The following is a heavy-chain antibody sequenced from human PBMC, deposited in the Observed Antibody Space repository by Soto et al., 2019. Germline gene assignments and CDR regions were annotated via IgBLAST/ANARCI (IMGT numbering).Heavy chain of an antibody. V-gene: IGHV3-15*01. CDR2: IKSKTDGGTT. CDR3: TTEVVAAGMFGYYYYGMDV. CDR1: GFTFSNAW. J-gene: IGHJ6*02. D-gene: IGHD6-13*01. Sequence: EVQLVESGGGLVKPGGSLRLSCAASGFTFSNAWMSWVRQAPGKGLEWVGRIKSKTDGGTTDYAAPVKGRFTISRDDSKNTLYLQMNSLKTEDTAVYYCTTEVVAAGMFGYYYYGMDVWGQGTTVTVSS.